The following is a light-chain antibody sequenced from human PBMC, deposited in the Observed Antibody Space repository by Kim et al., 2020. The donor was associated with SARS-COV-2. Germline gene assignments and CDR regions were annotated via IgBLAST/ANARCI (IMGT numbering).Light chain of an antibody. J-gene: IGKJ4*01. V-gene: IGKV3-20*01. Sequence: APVERAALSCRASQRVISCYVAWYQQKPGQAPRLLIYGASSRDTGIPDRISGSGSGTDFTLTITGLEPEDSATYYCQQYESSPLSFGGGTKVDIK. CDR3: QQYESSPLS. CDR2: GAS. CDR1: QRVISCY.